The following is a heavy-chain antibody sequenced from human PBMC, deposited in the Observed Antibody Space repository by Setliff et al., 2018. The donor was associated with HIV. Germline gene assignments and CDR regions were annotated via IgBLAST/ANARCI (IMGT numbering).Heavy chain of an antibody. V-gene: IGHV3-30-3*01. CDR3: ARESIVMVRGVPRPDFDGLDV. CDR2: ISYDGTNK. CDR1: ELTFSTHA. D-gene: IGHD3-10*01. J-gene: IGHJ6*02. Sequence: PGGSLRLSCAASELTFSTHAIHWVRQAPGKGLEWVAVISYDGTNKYYGDSAKGRFTISRDNAKNSLYLQMSTLTAEDTALYYCARESIVMVRGVPRPDFDGLDVWGQGTTVTVSS.